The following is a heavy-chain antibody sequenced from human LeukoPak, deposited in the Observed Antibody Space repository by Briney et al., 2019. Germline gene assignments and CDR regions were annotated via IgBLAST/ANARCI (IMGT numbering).Heavy chain of an antibody. CDR2: INHSGST. Sequence: SETLSLTCAVYGGSFSGYYWSWIRQPPGKGLEWIGEINHSGSTNYNPSLKSRVTISVDTSKNQFSLKLSSVIAADTAVYYCAREEHSSGWYGYDWFDPWGQGTLVTVSS. V-gene: IGHV4-34*01. J-gene: IGHJ5*02. CDR1: GGSFSGYY. D-gene: IGHD6-19*01. CDR3: AREEHSSGWYGYDWFDP.